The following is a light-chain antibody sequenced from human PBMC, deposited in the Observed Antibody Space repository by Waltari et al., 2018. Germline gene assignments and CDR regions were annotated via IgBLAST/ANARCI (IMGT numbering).Light chain of an antibody. CDR3: SSYTSSSTPWV. CDR1: SSDVGGYNY. V-gene: IGLV2-14*03. J-gene: IGLJ1*01. Sequence: QSALTQPASVSGSPGQSIPISCTGTSSDVGGYNYASWYQQHPGKAPKLLIYDVSNRPSGVSNRFSGSKSGNTASLTISGLQAEDEADYYCSSYTSSSTPWVFGTGTKVTVL. CDR2: DVS.